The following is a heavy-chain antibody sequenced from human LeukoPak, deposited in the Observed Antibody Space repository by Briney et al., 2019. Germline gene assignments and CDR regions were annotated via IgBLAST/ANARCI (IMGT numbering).Heavy chain of an antibody. CDR2: IYYSGSP. CDR3: ARHTSMATGTNWFDP. D-gene: IGHD5-24*01. Sequence: PSETLSLTCTVSGGSISSSTYYWGWIRQPPGKGLEWIGSIYYSGSPYYNPSLKSRVTISVDTSKNHFSLTLSSVTAADTAVYYCARHTSMATGTNWFDPWGQGTLVTVSS. CDR1: GGSISSSTYY. V-gene: IGHV4-39*01. J-gene: IGHJ5*02.